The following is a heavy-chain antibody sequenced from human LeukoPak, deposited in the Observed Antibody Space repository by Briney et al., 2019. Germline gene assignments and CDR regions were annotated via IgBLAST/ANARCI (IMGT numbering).Heavy chain of an antibody. CDR2: ISYDGSNK. Sequence: GGSLRLSCAASGFTFSSYGMHWVRQAPGKGLEWVAVISYDGSNKYYADSVKGRFTISRDNSKNTLYLQMNSLRAEDTAVYYCAKIPVYPQQQLVDYWGQGTLVTVSS. V-gene: IGHV3-30*18. D-gene: IGHD6-13*01. J-gene: IGHJ4*02. CDR1: GFTFSSYG. CDR3: AKIPVYPQQQLVDY.